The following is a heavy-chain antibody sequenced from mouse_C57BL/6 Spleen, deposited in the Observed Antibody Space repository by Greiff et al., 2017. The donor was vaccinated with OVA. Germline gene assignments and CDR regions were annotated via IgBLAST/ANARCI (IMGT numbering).Heavy chain of an antibody. J-gene: IGHJ2*01. V-gene: IGHV5-4*01. D-gene: IGHD2-4*01. Sequence: EVMLVESGGGLVKPGGSLKLSCAASGFTFSSYAMSWVRQTPEKRLEWVATISDGGSYTYYPDNVKGRFTLSRDNAKNNLYLQMSHLKSEDTAMYYCARDGDYDPGSYFDYWGQGTTLTVSS. CDR1: GFTFSSYA. CDR2: ISDGGSYT. CDR3: ARDGDYDPGSYFDY.